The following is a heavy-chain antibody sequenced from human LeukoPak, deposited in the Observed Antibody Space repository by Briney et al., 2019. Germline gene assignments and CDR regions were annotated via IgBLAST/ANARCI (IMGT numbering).Heavy chain of an antibody. Sequence: GGSLRLSCAASGFTFSSCSMNWVRQAPGKGLEWVSSISSSSYIYYTDSVKGRFTISRDNAKNSLYLQMNSLGAEDTAVYYCARVPSSGWFPLDYWGQGTLVTVSS. CDR3: ARVPSSGWFPLDY. D-gene: IGHD6-19*01. CDR1: GFTFSSCS. J-gene: IGHJ4*02. V-gene: IGHV3-21*01. CDR2: ISSSSYI.